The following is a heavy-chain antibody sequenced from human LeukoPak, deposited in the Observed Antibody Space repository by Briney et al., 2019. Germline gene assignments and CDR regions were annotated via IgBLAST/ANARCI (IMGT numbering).Heavy chain of an antibody. D-gene: IGHD2-15*01. CDR1: GFTFSSYA. CDR3: AKGEGGSCSSSSCSTYFGY. CDR2: ISGGGEST. J-gene: IGHJ4*02. Sequence: GGSLRLSCAASGFTFSSYAMNWVRQAPGKGLEWVSAISGGGESTYNADSVKGRFIISRDNSKNTLYLQMNTLRAEDTAVYYCAKGEGGSCSSSSCSTYFGYWGQGTLVTVSS. V-gene: IGHV3-23*01.